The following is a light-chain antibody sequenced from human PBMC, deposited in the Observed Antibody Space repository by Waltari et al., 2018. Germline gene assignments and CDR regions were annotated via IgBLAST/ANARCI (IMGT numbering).Light chain of an antibody. CDR1: QSIDTY. CDR2: AAS. J-gene: IGKJ1*01. CDR3: QQSYSSPRT. Sequence: DIQMTQSPSSLSAFVGDRVTITCRASQSIDTYLTWYQQKPGKAPNLLIYAASALPSGVPSRFSGSGSGTDFTLTISSLQPEDFATYYCQQSYSSPRTFGQGTKVEIK. V-gene: IGKV1-39*01.